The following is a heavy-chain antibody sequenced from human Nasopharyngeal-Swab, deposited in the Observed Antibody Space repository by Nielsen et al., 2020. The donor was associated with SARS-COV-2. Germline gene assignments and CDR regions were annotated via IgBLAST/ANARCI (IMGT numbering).Heavy chain of an antibody. J-gene: IGHJ4*02. V-gene: IGHV3-23*01. CDR1: GFTVSSNY. Sequence: GGSLRLSCAASGFTVSSNYMSWVRQAPGKGLEWVSTISGSGGNTNYADSVKGRFTISRDNSENTLYLQMNSLRAEDTAIYYCANRRGSSWHPYCFDFWGQGTLVTVSS. CDR2: ISGSGGNT. D-gene: IGHD6-13*01. CDR3: ANRRGSSWHPYCFDF.